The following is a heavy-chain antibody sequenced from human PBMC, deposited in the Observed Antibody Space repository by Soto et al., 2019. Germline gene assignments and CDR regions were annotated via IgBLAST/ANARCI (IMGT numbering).Heavy chain of an antibody. J-gene: IGHJ6*02. Sequence: QVKLVQSGAEVKKPGASVKVSCKASGYTFTSYDINWVRQATGQGLEGMGWMKPNSGNTGYAQKFQGRVTMTRNTSISTAYMELSSLRSEETAVYYCARWPDGYYYYGMDVWGQGPTVTVSS. CDR1: GYTFTSYD. CDR2: MKPNSGNT. CDR3: ARWPDGYYYYGMDV. V-gene: IGHV1-8*01.